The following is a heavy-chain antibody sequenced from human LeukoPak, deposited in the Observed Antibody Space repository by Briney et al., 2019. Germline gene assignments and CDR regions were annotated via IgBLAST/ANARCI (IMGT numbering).Heavy chain of an antibody. CDR1: GGSISSYY. J-gene: IGHJ4*02. D-gene: IGHD6-19*01. CDR2: IYYSGST. Sequence: SETLSLTCTVSGGSISSYYWSWIRQPPGKGLEWIGYIYYSGSTNYNPSLKSRVTISVDTSKNQFSLKLSSVTAADTAVYYCARGGGRPGYSSGWNFDYWGQGTLVTVSS. CDR3: ARGGGRPGYSSGWNFDY. V-gene: IGHV4-59*01.